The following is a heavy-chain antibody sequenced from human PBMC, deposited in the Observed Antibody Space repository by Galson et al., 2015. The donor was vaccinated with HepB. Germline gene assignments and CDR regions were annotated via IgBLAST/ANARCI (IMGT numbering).Heavy chain of an antibody. V-gene: IGHV3-9*01. CDR1: GFTFDDYA. CDR3: AIASYSYESTGNGFAFDV. Sequence: SLRLSCAPSGFTFDDYAMHWVRQAPGKGLEWVSGVNWKSGNIGYADSVKGRFTISRDNAKTSLYLQMNSLRAEDTALYYCAIASYSYESTGNGFAFDVWGQGTMVTVSS. D-gene: IGHD3-22*01. CDR2: VNWKSGNI. J-gene: IGHJ3*01.